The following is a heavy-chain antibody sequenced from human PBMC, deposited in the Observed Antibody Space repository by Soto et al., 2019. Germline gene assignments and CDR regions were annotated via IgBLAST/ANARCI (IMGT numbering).Heavy chain of an antibody. D-gene: IGHD3-16*01. CDR3: LTSPFLWFGGVMGFFDY. V-gene: IGHV4-39*01. CDR1: GGSISSSSYY. J-gene: IGHJ4*02. CDR2: IYYSGST. Sequence: SETLSLTCTVSGGSISSSSYYWGWIRQPPGKGLEWIGSIYYSGSTYYNPSLKSRVTISVDTSKNQFSLKLSSVTAADTAVYYCLTSPFLWFGGVMGFFDYWGQRTLVPVSS.